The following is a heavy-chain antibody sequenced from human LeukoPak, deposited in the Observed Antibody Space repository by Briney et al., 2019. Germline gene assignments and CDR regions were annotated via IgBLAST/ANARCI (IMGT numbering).Heavy chain of an antibody. CDR2: ISYDGSNK. Sequence: GRSLRLSCAASGFTFSSYAMHWVRQAPGRGLEGVAVISYDGSNKYYADSVKGRFTISRDNSKNTLYLQMNSLRAEDTAVYYCARDPVDTAMVTGYMAVWGKGTTVTVSS. CDR1: GFTFSSYA. V-gene: IGHV3-30-3*01. CDR3: ARDPVDTAMVTGYMAV. D-gene: IGHD5-18*01. J-gene: IGHJ6*03.